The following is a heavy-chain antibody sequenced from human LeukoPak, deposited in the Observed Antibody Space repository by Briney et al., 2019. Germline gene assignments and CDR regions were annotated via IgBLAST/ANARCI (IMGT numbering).Heavy chain of an antibody. V-gene: IGHV3-9*03. CDR2: ISWNSGTI. D-gene: IGHD3-10*01. J-gene: IGHJ4*02. CDR1: GFTFDDYA. Sequence: PGGSLRLSCAASGFTFDDYAMHWVGHAPGKGLEWVSGISWNSGTIVYADYVKGRFTNSREKARESLYLQMTSLRTDDMALYYCAKSNYYGSGSYYDYWGQGTLVTVSS. CDR3: AKSNYYGSGSYYDY.